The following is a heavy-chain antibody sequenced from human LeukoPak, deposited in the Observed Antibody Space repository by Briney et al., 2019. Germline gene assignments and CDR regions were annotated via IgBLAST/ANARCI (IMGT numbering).Heavy chain of an antibody. J-gene: IGHJ4*02. CDR3: ARVHCTNGVCYPYFDY. CDR2: INPNSGGT. Sequence: GASVKGSCKASGYTFTGYYMHWVRQAPGQGLEWMGWINPNSGGTNYAQKFQGRVTMTRDTSISTAYMELSRLRSDDTAVYYCARVHCTNGVCYPYFDYWGQGTLVTVSS. CDR1: GYTFTGYY. D-gene: IGHD2-8*01. V-gene: IGHV1-2*02.